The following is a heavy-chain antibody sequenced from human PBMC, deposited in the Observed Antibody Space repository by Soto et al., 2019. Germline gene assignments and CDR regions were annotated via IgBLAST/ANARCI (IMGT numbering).Heavy chain of an antibody. CDR1: GYTFTNYA. CDR2: INPGNGNT. V-gene: IGHV1-3*01. D-gene: IGHD3-10*01. CDR3: AKTGPKIIEYMQD. Sequence: ASVKVSCKASGYTFTNYAMHCVRQAPGQGLEWMGWINPGNGNTKYSQKFQGRVTITRNTSTSTAYMELSSLRSEDTAVYYCAKTGPKIIEYMQDWGQGTLVTVSS. J-gene: IGHJ4*03.